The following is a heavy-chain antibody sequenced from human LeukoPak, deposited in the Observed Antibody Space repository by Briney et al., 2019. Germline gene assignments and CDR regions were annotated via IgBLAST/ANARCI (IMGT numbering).Heavy chain of an antibody. J-gene: IGHJ5*02. D-gene: IGHD6-13*01. CDR1: GYSISSGYY. Sequence: SETLSLTCTVSGYSISSGYYWGWIRQPPGKGLEWIGSIYRSGSTYYNPSLKSRVTISVDTSKNQFSLKLSSVTAADTAVYYCARSKAAGTYQLDNWFDPWGQGTLVTVSS. CDR3: ARSKAAGTYQLDNWFDP. V-gene: IGHV4-38-2*02. CDR2: IYRSGST.